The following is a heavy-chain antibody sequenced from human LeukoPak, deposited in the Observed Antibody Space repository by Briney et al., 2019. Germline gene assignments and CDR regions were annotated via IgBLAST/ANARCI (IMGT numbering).Heavy chain of an antibody. J-gene: IGHJ6*02. CDR1: GGTFSGYA. V-gene: IGHV1-69*13. Sequence: ASVKVSCKASGGTFSGYAISWVRQAPGQGLEWMGGIIPIFGTANYAQKFQGRVTITADESTSTAYMELSSLGSEDTAVYYCARDLTRYGMDVWGQGTTVTVSS. CDR2: IIPIFGTA. CDR3: ARDLTRYGMDV.